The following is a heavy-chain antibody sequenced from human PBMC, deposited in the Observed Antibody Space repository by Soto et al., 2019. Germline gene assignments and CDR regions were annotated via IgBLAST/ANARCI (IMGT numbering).Heavy chain of an antibody. J-gene: IGHJ4*02. Sequence: GGSLRLSCEASGFTFSLYSMVWVRQAPGEGLEWVSSISSSSSYIYYADSLKGRISISRDNAKNSLYLQMDSLRVEDTATYYCVRARATDSRPDYWGQGTLVTVSS. D-gene: IGHD3-22*01. V-gene: IGHV3-21*01. CDR2: ISSSSSYI. CDR3: VRARATDSRPDY. CDR1: GFTFSLYS.